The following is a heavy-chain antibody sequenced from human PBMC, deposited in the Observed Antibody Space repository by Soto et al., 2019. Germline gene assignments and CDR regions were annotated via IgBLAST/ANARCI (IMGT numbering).Heavy chain of an antibody. CDR1: GFTFSRHS. CDR3: VRDAYNYGSGSYLV. CDR2: ISSSSDTI. Sequence: EVQLVESGGGLVQPGGSLRLSCAASGFTFSRHSMNWVRQAPGKGLEWVSYISSSSDTIYYADSVKGRFTISRDNAQNLLYLQMNSLRAEDTAVYYCVRDAYNYGSGSYLVWGQGTLVTVSS. D-gene: IGHD3-10*01. V-gene: IGHV3-48*01. J-gene: IGHJ4*02.